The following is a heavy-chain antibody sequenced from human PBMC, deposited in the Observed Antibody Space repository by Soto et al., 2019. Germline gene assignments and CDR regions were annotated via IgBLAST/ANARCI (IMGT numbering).Heavy chain of an antibody. CDR2: INHSGST. D-gene: IGHD5-18*01. CDR3: AKSRYSYGYKRGAFDI. V-gene: IGHV4-34*01. Sequence: QVQLQQWGAGLLKPSETLSLTCAVYGGSFSGYYWSWIRQPPGKGLEWIGEINHSGSTNYNPSLKSRVTISVDTSKNQFSLELSSVTAADTAVYYCAKSRYSYGYKRGAFDIWGQGTMVTVSS. CDR1: GGSFSGYY. J-gene: IGHJ3*02.